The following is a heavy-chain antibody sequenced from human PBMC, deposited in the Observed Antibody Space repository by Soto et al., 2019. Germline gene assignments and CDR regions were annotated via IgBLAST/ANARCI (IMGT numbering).Heavy chain of an antibody. CDR3: ARQDCGGDCYPIGFDP. D-gene: IGHD2-21*02. CDR2: INAGNGNT. Sequence: ASVKVSCKASGYTFTSYAMHWVRQSPVQSLEWMGWINAGNGNTKYSQKFQGRVTITRDTSASTAYMELSSLRSEDTAVYYCARQDCGGDCYPIGFDPWGQGTLVTVSS. J-gene: IGHJ5*02. V-gene: IGHV1-3*01. CDR1: GYTFTSYA.